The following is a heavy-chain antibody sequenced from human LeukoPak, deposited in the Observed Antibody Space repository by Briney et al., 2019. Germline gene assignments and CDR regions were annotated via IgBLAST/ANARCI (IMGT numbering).Heavy chain of an antibody. J-gene: IGHJ2*01. CDR3: ARHRGVRGVRHSYWYSDL. CDR1: GGSISSSSYY. D-gene: IGHD3-10*01. V-gene: IGHV4-39*07. Sequence: SETLSLACTVSGGSISSSSYYWGWIRQPPGKGLEWIGSIYYSGSTNYNPSLKSRVTISVDTSKNQFSLKLSSVTAADTAVYYCARHRGVRGVRHSYWYSDLWGRGTLVTVSS. CDR2: IYYSGST.